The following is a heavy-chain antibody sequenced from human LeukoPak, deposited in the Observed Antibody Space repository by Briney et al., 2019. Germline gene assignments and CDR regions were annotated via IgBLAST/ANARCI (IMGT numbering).Heavy chain of an antibody. CDR3: ARVANYDILTGYFGPRYYYGMDV. CDR2: ISSSGSTI. J-gene: IGHJ6*04. Sequence: GGSLRLSCAASGFTFSSYEMNWVRQAPGKGLEWVSYISSSGSTIYYADSVKGRFTISRDNAKNSLYLQMNSLRAEDTAVYYCARVANYDILTGYFGPRYYYGMDVWGEGTTVTVSS. CDR1: GFTFSSYE. D-gene: IGHD3-9*01. V-gene: IGHV3-48*03.